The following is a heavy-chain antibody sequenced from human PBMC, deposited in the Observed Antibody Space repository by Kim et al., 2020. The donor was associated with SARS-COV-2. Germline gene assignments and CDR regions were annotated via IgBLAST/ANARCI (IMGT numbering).Heavy chain of an antibody. Sequence: SGNTGYAQKFQGRVTMTRSTSISTAYMELSSLRSEDTAVYYCARAGNHDYWGQGTLVTVSS. CDR2: SGNT. D-gene: IGHD3-10*01. J-gene: IGHJ4*02. CDR3: ARAGNHDY. V-gene: IGHV1-8*01.